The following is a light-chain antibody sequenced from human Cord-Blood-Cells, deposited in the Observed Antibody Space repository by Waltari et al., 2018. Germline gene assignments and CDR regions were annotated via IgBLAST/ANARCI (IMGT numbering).Light chain of an antibody. V-gene: IGKV1-5*01. CDR2: DAS. CDR3: QQYHSYS. CDR1: QSISSW. J-gene: IGKJ2*01. Sequence: DIQMTQSPSTLSASVVARVTITCRASQSISSWLAWYQQKPGKDPKLLIYDASSLESGVPSRFSGSGSGTEFTLTISSLQPDDFATYYCQQYHSYSFGQGTKLEIK.